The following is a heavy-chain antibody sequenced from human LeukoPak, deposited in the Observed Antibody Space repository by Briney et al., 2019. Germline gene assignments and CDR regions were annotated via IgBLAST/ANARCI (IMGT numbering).Heavy chain of an antibody. V-gene: IGHV3-NL1*01. Sequence: PGGSLRLSCAASGFTFSNYGMHWVRQAPGKGLEWVSAISGSGGSTYYADSVKGRFTISRDNSKNTLYLQMNSLRAEDTAVYYCARSYIVLMVYAPFDYWGQGTLVTVSS. CDR3: ARSYIVLMVYAPFDY. D-gene: IGHD2-8*01. CDR1: GFTFSNYG. J-gene: IGHJ4*02. CDR2: ISGSGGST.